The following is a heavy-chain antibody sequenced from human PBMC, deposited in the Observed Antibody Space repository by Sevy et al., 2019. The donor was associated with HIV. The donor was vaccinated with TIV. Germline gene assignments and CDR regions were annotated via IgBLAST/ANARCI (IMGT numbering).Heavy chain of an antibody. Sequence: GGSLRLSCAAFGLTFSNAWMSWVRQAPGKGLEWVGRIKSKSDGETTDYAAPVKGRFNISRDVSENTLYLQMNSLKTEDTAVYYCTTAQWGAEWVTYYFDHWGQGTQVTVSS. J-gene: IGHJ4*02. CDR2: IKSKSDGETT. D-gene: IGHD6-19*01. CDR3: TTAQWGAEWVTYYFDH. V-gene: IGHV3-15*01. CDR1: GLTFSNAW.